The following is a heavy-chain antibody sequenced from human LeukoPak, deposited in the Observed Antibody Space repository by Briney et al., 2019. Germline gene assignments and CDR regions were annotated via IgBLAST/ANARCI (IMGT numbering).Heavy chain of an antibody. V-gene: IGHV4-59*12. J-gene: IGHJ6*03. CDR1: GGSISRYY. CDR3: AREGRYRYGYNEYHLYMDI. Sequence: SETLSLTCTVSGGSISRYYWGWLRQSPGKGLEWIGYIYYDGSTNYNPSLRGRVTISVDTPKNQFSLKLSSVTAAETAVYYCAREGRYRYGYNEYHLYMDIWGKGTTVTVSS. CDR2: IYYDGST. D-gene: IGHD5-18*01.